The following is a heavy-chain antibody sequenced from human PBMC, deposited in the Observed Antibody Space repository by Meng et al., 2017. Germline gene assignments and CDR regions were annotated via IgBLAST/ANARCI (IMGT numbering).Heavy chain of an antibody. Sequence: ASVKVSCKASGYTFTSYYIHWVRQAPGQGLEWMGIINPSGGSTSYAQKFQGRVTMTRDTSTSTVYMELSSLRSEDTAVYYCARDIFNSSSWYGYYFDYWGQGTLVTVSS. V-gene: IGHV1-46*01. CDR2: INPSGGST. CDR1: GYTFTSYY. J-gene: IGHJ4*02. D-gene: IGHD6-13*01. CDR3: ARDIFNSSSWYGYYFDY.